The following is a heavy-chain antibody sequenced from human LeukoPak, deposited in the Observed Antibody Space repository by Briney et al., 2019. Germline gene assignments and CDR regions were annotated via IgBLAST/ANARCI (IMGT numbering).Heavy chain of an antibody. CDR1: GFTFSDYY. D-gene: IGHD1-26*01. V-gene: IGHV3-11*04. J-gene: IGHJ4*02. CDR3: AKGMYSGSYYVSVDY. CDR2: ISSSGSTI. Sequence: GGSLRLSCAASGFTFSDYYMSWIRQAPGKGLEWVSYISSSGSTIYYADSVKGRFTISRDNAKNSLYLQMNSLRAEDTAVYYCAKGMYSGSYYVSVDYWGQGTLVTVSS.